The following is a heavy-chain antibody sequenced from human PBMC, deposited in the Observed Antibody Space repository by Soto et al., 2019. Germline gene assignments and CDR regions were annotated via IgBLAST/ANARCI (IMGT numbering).Heavy chain of an antibody. CDR3: AAQGFVLVPAAGEL. CDR2: IVVGSGNT. D-gene: IGHD2-2*01. CDR1: GFTFTSSA. Sequence: QMQLVQSGPEVKKPGTSVKVSCKASGFTFTSSAVQWVRQARGQRLEWIGWIVVGSGNTNYAQKFQERVTMTRDMSTSTAYMELSSLRSEDTAAYYCAAQGFVLVPAAGELWGQGTLVTVSS. V-gene: IGHV1-58*01. J-gene: IGHJ1*01.